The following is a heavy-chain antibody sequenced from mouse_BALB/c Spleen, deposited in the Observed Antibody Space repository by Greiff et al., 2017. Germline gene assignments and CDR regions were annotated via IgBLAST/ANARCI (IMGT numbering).Heavy chain of an antibody. J-gene: IGHJ2*01. V-gene: IGHV3-2*02. D-gene: IGHD4-1*01. CDR1: GYSITSDYA. CDR3: ARLGTGTYFDY. CDR2: ISYSGST. Sequence: VQLQESGPGLVKPSQSLSLTCTVTGYSITSDYAWNWIRQFPGNKLEWMGYISYSGSTSYNPSLKSRISITRDTSKNQFFLQLNSVTTEDTATYYCARLGTGTYFDYWGQGTTLTVSS.